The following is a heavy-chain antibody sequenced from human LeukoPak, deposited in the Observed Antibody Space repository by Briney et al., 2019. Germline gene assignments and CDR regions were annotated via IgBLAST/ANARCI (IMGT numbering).Heavy chain of an antibody. CDR2: ISSSGSTI. CDR1: GFTFSSYE. V-gene: IGHV3-48*03. CDR3: ARDNSVGYSYGQIFDY. J-gene: IGHJ4*02. D-gene: IGHD5-18*01. Sequence: GGSLRLSCAASGFTFSSYEVDWVRQAPGKGLEWVSYISSSGSTIYYADSVKGRFTISRDNAKNSLYLQMNSLRAEDTAVYYCARDNSVGYSYGQIFDYWGQGTLVTVSS.